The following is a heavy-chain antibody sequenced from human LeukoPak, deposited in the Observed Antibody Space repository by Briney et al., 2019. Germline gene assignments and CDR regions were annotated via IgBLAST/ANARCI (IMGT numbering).Heavy chain of an antibody. CDR3: AYGDRYRRFYDY. J-gene: IGHJ4*02. D-gene: IGHD4-17*01. V-gene: IGHV3-23*01. CDR2: ISGSGGST. Sequence: PGGSLRLSCAASGFTFSSYAMSWVRQAPGKGLEWVSAISGSGGSTYYADSVKGRFTISRDNSKNTLYLQMNSLRAEDTAVYYWAYGDRYRRFYDYWGQGTLVTVSS. CDR1: GFTFSSYA.